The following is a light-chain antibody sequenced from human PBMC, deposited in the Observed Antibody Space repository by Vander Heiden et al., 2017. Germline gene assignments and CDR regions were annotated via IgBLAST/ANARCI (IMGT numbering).Light chain of an antibody. J-gene: IGLJ2*01. Sequence: QSALTQPASVSGSPGQSITISCTGTSSDVGNYNLVSWYQQHPGKAPKVMIYEGSKRPAGVSNRLSGSKSGNTASLTISGLQAEDEADYYCCSYAGSSTVIFGGGTKLTVL. CDR2: EGS. CDR3: CSYAGSSTVI. CDR1: SSDVGNYNL. V-gene: IGLV2-23*01.